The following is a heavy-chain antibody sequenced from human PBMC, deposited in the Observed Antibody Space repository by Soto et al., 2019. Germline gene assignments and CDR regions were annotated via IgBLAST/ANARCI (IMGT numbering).Heavy chain of an antibody. D-gene: IGHD3-22*01. CDR2: IIPILGIA. V-gene: IGHV1-69*02. CDR3: ASYYDSSGYYSLHAFDI. Sequence: QVQLVQSGAEVKKPGSSVKVSCKASGGTFSSYTISWVRQAPGQGLEWMGRIIPILGIANYAQKFQGRVTITADKSTSTAYMELSSLRSEDTAVYYCASYYDSSGYYSLHAFDIRGQGTMVTVSS. CDR1: GGTFSSYT. J-gene: IGHJ3*02.